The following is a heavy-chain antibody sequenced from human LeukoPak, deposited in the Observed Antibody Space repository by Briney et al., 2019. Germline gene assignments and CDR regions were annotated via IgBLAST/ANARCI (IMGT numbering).Heavy chain of an antibody. J-gene: IGHJ4*02. CDR1: GYSFTSYW. V-gene: IGHV5-51*01. CDR2: IYPGDSDT. CDR3: ARQNILTGYYASLDY. D-gene: IGHD3-9*01. Sequence: GESLKISCKGSGYSFTSYWIGWVRQMPGKGLEWMGIIYPGDSDTRYGPSFQGQVTISAVKSISTAYLQWSSLKASDTAMYYCARQNILTGYYASLDYWGQGTLVTVSS.